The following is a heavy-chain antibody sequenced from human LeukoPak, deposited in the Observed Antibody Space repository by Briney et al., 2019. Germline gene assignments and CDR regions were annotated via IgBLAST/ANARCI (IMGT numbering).Heavy chain of an antibody. V-gene: IGHV4-59*01. CDR1: GASISSYY. J-gene: IGHJ2*01. CDR3: AREVVVTAIPDWYFDL. D-gene: IGHD2-21*02. CDR2: IYYSGST. Sequence: TSSETLSLTCTVSGASISSYYWSWIRQPPGKGLEWIGYIYYSGSTNYNPSLKSRVTISVDTSKNQFSLKLSSVTAADTAVYYCAREVVVTAIPDWYFDLWGRGTLVTVSS.